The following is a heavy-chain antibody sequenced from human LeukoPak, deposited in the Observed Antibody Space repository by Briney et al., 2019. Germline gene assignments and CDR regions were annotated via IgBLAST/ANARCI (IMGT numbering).Heavy chain of an antibody. D-gene: IGHD3-10*01. CDR2: IRSDGSST. Sequence: GGSLRLSCAASGFTFNTYWMHWVRQAPGKGLVWVSRIRSDGSSTSYADSVRGRFTISGDNAKNTLYLQMNSLRAEDTAVYYCAGVLGVRDLAYFDYWGHGTLVTVSS. CDR1: GFTFNTYW. V-gene: IGHV3-74*01. CDR3: AGVLGVRDLAYFDY. J-gene: IGHJ4*01.